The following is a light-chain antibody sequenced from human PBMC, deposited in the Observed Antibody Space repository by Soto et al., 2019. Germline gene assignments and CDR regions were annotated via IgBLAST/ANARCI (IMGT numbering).Light chain of an antibody. CDR3: QQRSNWPPIT. CDR2: GAS. V-gene: IGKV3D-20*02. Sequence: EIVLTQSPGTLSLSPGERATLSCRASQSVSNNYLAWYQQKPGQAPRLLIYGASNRATGIPQRFSGSASGTDFTLTISRLEPEDFAVYYCQQRSNWPPITFGQGTRLEIK. J-gene: IGKJ5*01. CDR1: QSVSNNY.